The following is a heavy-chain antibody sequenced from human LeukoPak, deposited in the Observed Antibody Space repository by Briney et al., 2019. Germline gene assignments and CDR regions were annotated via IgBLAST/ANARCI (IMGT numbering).Heavy chain of an antibody. CDR3: ARERWDCSSTSCYFSGY. V-gene: IGHV3-21*01. D-gene: IGHD2-2*01. CDR1: GFTFSSYS. J-gene: IGHJ4*02. Sequence: PGGSLRLSCAASGFTFSSYSMNWVRQAPGKGLEWVSSISSSSSYIYYADSVKGRFTISRDNAKNSLYLQMNSLRAEDTAVYYCARERWDCSSTSCYFSGYWGQGTLVTVSS. CDR2: ISSSSSYI.